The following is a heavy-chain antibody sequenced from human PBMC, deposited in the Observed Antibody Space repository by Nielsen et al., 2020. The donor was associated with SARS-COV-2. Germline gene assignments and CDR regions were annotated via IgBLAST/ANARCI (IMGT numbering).Heavy chain of an antibody. CDR2: ISGDSNYI. Sequence: GESLKISCEGSGYTFSDYYMNWVRQAPGKGLEWVASISGDSNYIFYSELVKGRFTMSRDNGKNSLYLQMNTLRSEDTALYYCTRGFYSQSDCWGQGTLVTVSS. V-gene: IGHV3-21*01. D-gene: IGHD2-15*01. J-gene: IGHJ4*02. CDR3: TRGFYSQSDC. CDR1: GYTFSDYY.